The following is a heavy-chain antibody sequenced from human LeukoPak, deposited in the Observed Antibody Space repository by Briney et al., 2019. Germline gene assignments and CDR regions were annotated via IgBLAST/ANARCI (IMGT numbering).Heavy chain of an antibody. CDR1: GGTVTSSTYF. CDR3: ARDGFYYHSYMDV. Sequence: SETLSLTCTLSGGTVTSSTYFWGWLRQPPGKGLECIGSISYSGATYYNPSLKSRISMSVHTSKNQFSLKLSAVTAADTAVYYCARDGFYYHSYMDVWGEGTTVTVSS. D-gene: IGHD1-14*01. J-gene: IGHJ6*03. CDR2: ISYSGAT. V-gene: IGHV4-39*07.